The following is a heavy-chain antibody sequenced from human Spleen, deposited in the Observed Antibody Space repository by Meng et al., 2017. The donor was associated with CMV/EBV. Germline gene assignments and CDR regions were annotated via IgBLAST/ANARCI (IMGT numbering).Heavy chain of an antibody. D-gene: IGHD2-2*01. CDR1: GFTFSSYA. CDR3: AKGEYCSGTSCFFDY. CDR2: ISGSGGSS. Sequence: GDSLKISCAASGFTFSSYAMSWVRQAPGKGLEWVSVISGSGGSSYNADSVKGRFTISRDNSKNTLYLQMNSLRAEDTAVYYCAKGEYCSGTSCFFDYWGQGTLVTVFS. J-gene: IGHJ4*02. V-gene: IGHV3-23*01.